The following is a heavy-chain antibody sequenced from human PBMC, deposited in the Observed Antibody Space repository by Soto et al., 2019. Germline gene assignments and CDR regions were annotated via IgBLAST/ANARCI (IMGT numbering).Heavy chain of an antibody. V-gene: IGHV4-31*03. J-gene: IGHJ3*02. CDR3: ARSTSMHAFDI. CDR2: IYYSGST. Sequence: SETLSLTCTVSGGSISSGGYYWSWIRQHPGKGLEWIGYIYYSGSTYHNPSLKSRVTISLDTSKNQFSLKLTSVTAADTAVYYCARSTSMHAFDIWGQGTMVTVSS. CDR1: GGSISSGGYY.